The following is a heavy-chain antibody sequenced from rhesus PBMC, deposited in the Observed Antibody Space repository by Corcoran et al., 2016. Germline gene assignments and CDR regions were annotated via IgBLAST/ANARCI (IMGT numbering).Heavy chain of an antibody. CDR2: IKSKDDGGTA. V-gene: IGHV3-30*01. J-gene: IGHJ4*01. Sequence: EVQLVESGGGLVQPGGSLRLSCAASVFTFSTSCMSWVRQAPGKGLQWVARIKSKDDGGTADFAASVKGRFTISRDDSKNTLYLQMNSLKTEDTAVYYCTTAGYWGQGVLVTVSS. CDR1: VFTFSTSC. CDR3: TTAGY.